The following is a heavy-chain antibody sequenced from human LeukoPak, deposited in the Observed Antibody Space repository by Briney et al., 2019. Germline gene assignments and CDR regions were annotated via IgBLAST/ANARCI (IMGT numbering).Heavy chain of an antibody. D-gene: IGHD3-22*01. V-gene: IGHV4-59*01. Sequence: SETLSLTCTVSGGSISTSFWSWLRQPPGKGLEWIGYIHKNVGTNYNPSLKSRVTISSDMSKNQFSLKLTSVTTADTAVYFCAKTFDTSGYYYLYDHWGQGTLVTVSS. CDR2: IHKNVGT. J-gene: IGHJ4*02. CDR1: GGSISTSF. CDR3: AKTFDTSGYYYLYDH.